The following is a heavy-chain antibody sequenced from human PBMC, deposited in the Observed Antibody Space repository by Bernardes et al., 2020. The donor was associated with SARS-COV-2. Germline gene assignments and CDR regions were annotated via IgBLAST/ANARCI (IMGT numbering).Heavy chain of an antibody. D-gene: IGHD2-8*01. CDR3: ARVYSGMEYYHDAFDI. V-gene: IGHV1-2*02. CDR1: GYTFTGYY. J-gene: IGHJ3*02. CDR2: INPNSGGT. Sequence: ASVKVSCKASGYTFTGYYIHLVRQAPGQGLEWMGWINPNSGGTNYAQKFQGRVTMTRDTSISTAYMELSRLRSDDTAVYYCARVYSGMEYYHDAFDIWGQGTMVTVSS.